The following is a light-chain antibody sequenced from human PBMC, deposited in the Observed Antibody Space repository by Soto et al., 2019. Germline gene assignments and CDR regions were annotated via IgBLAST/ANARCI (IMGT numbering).Light chain of an antibody. CDR2: DVT. Sequence: QSVLTQPASVSGSPGQSITISCTGTSSDVGGYNSASWYRQHPGKAPKLIIYDVTNRPSGVSSRFSASKSGYTASLTISGLQAEDEADYYCSSYTSTSTLYVFGTGTKVTVL. J-gene: IGLJ1*01. CDR1: SSDVGGYNS. V-gene: IGLV2-14*01. CDR3: SSYTSTSTLYV.